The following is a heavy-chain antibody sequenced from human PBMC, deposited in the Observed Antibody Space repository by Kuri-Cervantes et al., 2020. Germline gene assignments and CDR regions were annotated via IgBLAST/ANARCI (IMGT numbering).Heavy chain of an antibody. CDR3: ARAAFDTSGYFYAY. J-gene: IGHJ4*02. Sequence: ASVKVSCKASGYTFTGYYMHWVRQAPGQGLEWMGWINPNSGGTNYAQKFQGWVTMTRDTSISTAYMELSRLRSDDTAVYYCARAAFDTSGYFYAYWGQGTLVTVSS. D-gene: IGHD3-22*01. CDR2: INPNSGGT. V-gene: IGHV1-2*04. CDR1: GYTFTGYY.